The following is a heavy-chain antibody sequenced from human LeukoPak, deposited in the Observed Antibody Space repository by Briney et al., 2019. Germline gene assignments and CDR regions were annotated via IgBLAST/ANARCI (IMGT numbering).Heavy chain of an antibody. CDR1: GFTFDDYA. V-gene: IGHV3-9*01. CDR3: ARSIRGYSYGLDF. J-gene: IGHJ4*02. Sequence: GGSLRLSCAASGFTFDDYAMHWVRQAPGKGLEWVSGISWNSGSIGYADSVKGRFTISRDNSKNTLYLQMNSLRAEDTAVYYCARSIRGYSYGLDFWGRGTLVTVSS. D-gene: IGHD5-18*01. CDR2: ISWNSGSI.